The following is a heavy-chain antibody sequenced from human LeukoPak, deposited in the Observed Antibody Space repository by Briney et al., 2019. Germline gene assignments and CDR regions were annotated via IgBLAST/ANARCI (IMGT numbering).Heavy chain of an antibody. CDR2: IYTSGST. V-gene: IGHV4-4*07. CDR3: ARLYSSSSLPAYYYYYMDV. J-gene: IGHJ6*03. Sequence: PSETLSLTCTVSGGSISSYYWSWIRQPAGKGLEWIGRIYTSGSTNYNPSLKSRVTMSVDTSKNQFSLKLSSVTAADTAVYYCARLYSSSSLPAYYYYYMDVWGKGTTVTVSS. CDR1: GGSISSYY. D-gene: IGHD6-6*01.